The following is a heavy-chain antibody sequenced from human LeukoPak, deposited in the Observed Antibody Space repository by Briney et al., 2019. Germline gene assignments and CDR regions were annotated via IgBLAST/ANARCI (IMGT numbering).Heavy chain of an antibody. J-gene: IGHJ4*02. CDR2: IYPGDSDT. Sequence: GESLKISCKGSGYSFTSYWIGWVRQMPGKGLEWMGIIYPGDSDTRYSPSFQGQVAISADKSISTAYLQWSSLKASDTAMYYCARQRYYYDSSGYHFDYWGQGTLVTVSS. D-gene: IGHD3-22*01. CDR3: ARQRYYYDSSGYHFDY. V-gene: IGHV5-51*01. CDR1: GYSFTSYW.